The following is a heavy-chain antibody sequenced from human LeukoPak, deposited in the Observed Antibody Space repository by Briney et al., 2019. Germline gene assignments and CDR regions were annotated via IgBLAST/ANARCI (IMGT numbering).Heavy chain of an antibody. J-gene: IGHJ6*02. CDR2: ITSGRTI. CDR1: GFTFNDYY. V-gene: IGHV3-11*01. CDR3: ARVYYYGMDV. Sequence: KPGGSLRLSCAASGFTFNDYYMSWIRQAPGKGLEWVSYITSGRTIYYADSVKGRFTISRENAKTSLYLQMNSLRAEDTAVYYCARVYYYGMDVWGQGTTVTVSS.